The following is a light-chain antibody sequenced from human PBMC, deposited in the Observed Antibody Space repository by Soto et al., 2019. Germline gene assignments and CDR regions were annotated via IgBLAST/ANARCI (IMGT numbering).Light chain of an antibody. Sequence: QSALTQPASVSGSPGQSITISCTGTSSDVGSYDLVSWYQQHPGKAPKLMIYEGTKRPSGISTRFSGSKSGNTASLTISGLQAADEADYYCCSYAGRASIFGGGTKLTVL. CDR2: EGT. CDR1: SSDVGSYDL. J-gene: IGLJ2*01. CDR3: CSYAGRASI. V-gene: IGLV2-23*01.